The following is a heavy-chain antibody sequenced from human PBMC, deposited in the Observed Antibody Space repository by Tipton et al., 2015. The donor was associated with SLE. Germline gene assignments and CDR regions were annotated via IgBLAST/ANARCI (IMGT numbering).Heavy chain of an antibody. CDR2: IYTSGST. Sequence: TLSLTCTVSGGSISSYYWSWIWQPPGKGLEWIGYIYTSGSTNYNPSLKSRVTISVDTSKNQISLKLRSVTAADTAVYYCARDKEGYSSSWYYFDYWGQGTLVTVSS. D-gene: IGHD6-13*01. CDR3: ARDKEGYSSSWYYFDY. CDR1: GGSISSYY. J-gene: IGHJ4*02. V-gene: IGHV4-4*08.